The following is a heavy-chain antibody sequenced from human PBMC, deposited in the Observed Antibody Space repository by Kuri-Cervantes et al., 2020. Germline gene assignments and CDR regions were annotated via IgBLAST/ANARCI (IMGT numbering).Heavy chain of an antibody. D-gene: IGHD2-15*01. CDR1: GGTFSSYA. CDR2: IIPIFGTA. CDR3: AKGVVAAKRAPTRERGSTTLAYNWFDP. J-gene: IGHJ5*02. V-gene: IGHV1-69*13. Sequence: SVKVSCKASGGTFSSYAISWVRQAPEQGLEWMGGIIPIFGTANYAQKFQGRVTITADESTSTAYMELSSLRSEDTAVYYCAKGVVAAKRAPTRERGSTTLAYNWFDPWGQGTLVTVSS.